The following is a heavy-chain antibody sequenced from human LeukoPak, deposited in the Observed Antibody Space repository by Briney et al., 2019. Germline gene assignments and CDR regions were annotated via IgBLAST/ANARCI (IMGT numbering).Heavy chain of an antibody. CDR1: GYTFTSYG. J-gene: IGHJ3*02. CDR3: ASDKMSGGYCSSTSCYNAFDI. D-gene: IGHD2-2*02. Sequence: ASVKVSCTASGYTFTSYGISWVRQAPGQGLEWMGWISAYNGNTNYAQKLQGRVTMTTDTSTSTAYMELRSLRSDDTAVYYCASDKMSGGYCSSTSCYNAFDIRGQGTMVTVSS. CDR2: ISAYNGNT. V-gene: IGHV1-18*01.